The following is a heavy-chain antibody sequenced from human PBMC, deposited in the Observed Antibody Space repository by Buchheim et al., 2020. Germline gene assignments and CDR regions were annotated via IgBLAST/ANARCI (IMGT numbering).Heavy chain of an antibody. V-gene: IGHV3-23*01. J-gene: IGHJ4*02. CDR1: GFTFSSYA. CDR2: ISCSGGRT. CDR3: AVTRGYYASSGYYVDY. Sequence: EVQLLESGGGLVQPGGSLRLSCAASGFTFSSYAMSWVRQAPGKGLEWVSAISCSGGRTYYADSVKGRFTISRDNSKSTLYLQMNRLSAQDTGVYYCAVTRGYYASSGYYVDYWGQGTL. D-gene: IGHD3-22*01.